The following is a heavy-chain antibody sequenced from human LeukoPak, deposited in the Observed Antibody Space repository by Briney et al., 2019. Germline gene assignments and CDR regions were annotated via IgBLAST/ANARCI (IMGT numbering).Heavy chain of an antibody. V-gene: IGHV3-23*01. Sequence: GGSLRLSCAASGFTFSSHWMSWVRQAPGKGLEWVSAISGSGGSTYYADSVKGRFTISRDNSKNTLYLQMNSLRAEDTAVYYCARMATIGYYFDYWGQGTLVTVSS. D-gene: IGHD5-24*01. CDR3: ARMATIGYYFDY. CDR2: ISGSGGST. CDR1: GFTFSSHW. J-gene: IGHJ4*02.